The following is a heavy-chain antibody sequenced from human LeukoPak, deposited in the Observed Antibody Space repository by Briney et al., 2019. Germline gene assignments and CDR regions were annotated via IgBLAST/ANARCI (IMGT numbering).Heavy chain of an antibody. D-gene: IGHD6-19*01. J-gene: IGHJ1*01. V-gene: IGHV1-69*13. CDR1: GGTFSNYA. Sequence: SVKVSCKSSGGTFSNYAIIWVRQAPGQGLEWMGAIIPIFGTANYAQKFQGRVTITADESTSTAYMELSSLRSEDTAVYYCARILSSSWYEYFHHWGQGTLVTVSS. CDR3: ARILSSSWYEYFHH. CDR2: IIPIFGTA.